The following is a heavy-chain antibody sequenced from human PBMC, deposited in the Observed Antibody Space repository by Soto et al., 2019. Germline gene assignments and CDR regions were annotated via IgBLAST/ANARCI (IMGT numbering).Heavy chain of an antibody. D-gene: IGHD3-3*01. Sequence: QVQLVESGGGVVQPGRSLRLSCAASGFSFSGYGMHWVRQAPGKGLEWVAVISYDGGNKYYADSVKGRFTISRDNSRNTLFLQMNGLGSDDAAVYYCANSGLLYSGRNDGCWGQGTLVTVSS. V-gene: IGHV3-30*18. CDR2: ISYDGGNK. J-gene: IGHJ4*02. CDR3: ANSGLLYSGRNDGC. CDR1: GFSFSGYG.